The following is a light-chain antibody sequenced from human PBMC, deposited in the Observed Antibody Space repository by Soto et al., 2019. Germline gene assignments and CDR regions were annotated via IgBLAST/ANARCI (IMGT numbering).Light chain of an antibody. Sequence: EIVLTQSPDTLSLSPGERVTLSCTASQTVTSSQLAWYQQKPGQAPRLLVYGASSRATGIPDRFSGSGSETDFTLTINRLEPEDFAVYFCQQYAKSPYTFGQGTKVEVK. CDR1: QTVTSSQ. CDR3: QQYAKSPYT. V-gene: IGKV3-20*01. J-gene: IGKJ2*01. CDR2: GAS.